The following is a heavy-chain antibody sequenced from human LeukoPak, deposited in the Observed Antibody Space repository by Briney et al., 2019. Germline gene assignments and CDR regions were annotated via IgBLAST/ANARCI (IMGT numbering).Heavy chain of an antibody. CDR2: IIPIFGTA. CDR3: ARGGVSYSAYYYYYYMDV. J-gene: IGHJ6*03. Sequence: SVKVSCKASGGTFSSYAISWVRQAPGQGLEWMGRIIPIFGTANYAQKFQGRVTITTDESTSTAYMELSSLRSDDTAVYYCARGGVSYSAYYYYYYMDVWGKGTTVTVSS. V-gene: IGHV1-69*05. CDR1: GGTFSSYA. D-gene: IGHD4-11*01.